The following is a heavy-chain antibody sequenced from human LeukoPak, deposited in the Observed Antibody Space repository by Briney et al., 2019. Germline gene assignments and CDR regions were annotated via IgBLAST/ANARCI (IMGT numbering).Heavy chain of an antibody. CDR2: INAGNGNT. J-gene: IGHJ3*02. CDR3: ARVYGDGYINDAFDI. CDR1: GGTFSSYA. Sequence: ASVKVSCKASGGTFSSYAISWVRQAPGQRLEWMGWINAGNGNTKYSQKFQGRVTITRDTSASTAYMELSSLRSEDTAVYYCARVYGDGYINDAFDIWGQGTMVTVSS. D-gene: IGHD5-24*01. V-gene: IGHV1-3*01.